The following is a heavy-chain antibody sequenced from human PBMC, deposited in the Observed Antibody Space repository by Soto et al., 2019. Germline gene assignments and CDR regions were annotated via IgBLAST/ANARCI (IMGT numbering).Heavy chain of an antibody. V-gene: IGHV3-23*01. CDR3: ARDIVLMVYAIPPGFRGMDV. CDR1: GFTFSSYA. J-gene: IGHJ6*02. D-gene: IGHD2-8*01. Sequence: GGSLRLSCAASGFTFSSYAMSWVRQAPGKGLEWVSAISGSGGSTYYADSVKGRFTISRDNSKNTLYLQMNSLRAEDTAVYYCARDIVLMVYAIPPGFRGMDVWGQGPTVPVSS. CDR2: ISGSGGST.